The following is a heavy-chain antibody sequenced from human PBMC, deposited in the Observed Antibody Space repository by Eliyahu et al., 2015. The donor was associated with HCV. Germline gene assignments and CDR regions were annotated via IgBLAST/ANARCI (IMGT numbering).Heavy chain of an antibody. CDR1: GFTFRRFG. CDR3: AKDTGSGYDF. J-gene: IGHJ4*02. CDR2: ISYDGSNK. V-gene: IGHV3-30*18. D-gene: IGHD3-22*01. Sequence: QVQLVESGGGVVQPGRSLRLSCAASGFTFRRFGLFWVRQAPGKGLEWVAFISYDGSNKSYAVSVKGRFTVSRDNSKNTLYLQMNSLRAEDTAAYYCAKDTGSGYDFWGQGTLVTVSS.